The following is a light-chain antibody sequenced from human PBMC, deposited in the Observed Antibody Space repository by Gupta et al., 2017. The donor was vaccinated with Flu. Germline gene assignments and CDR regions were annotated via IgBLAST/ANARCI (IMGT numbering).Light chain of an antibody. Sequence: QSVLPQPPSVSAAPGQKVTISCSGRSSNIGTNYVSWYQQLPGTTPKLLIYDNNKRPSGIPDRFSGSKSGTSATLGITGLQTGDEADYYCGTWDSRLSAAVFGGGTQLTVL. CDR3: GTWDSRLSAAV. V-gene: IGLV1-51*01. J-gene: IGLJ7*01. CDR2: DNN. CDR1: SSNIGTNY.